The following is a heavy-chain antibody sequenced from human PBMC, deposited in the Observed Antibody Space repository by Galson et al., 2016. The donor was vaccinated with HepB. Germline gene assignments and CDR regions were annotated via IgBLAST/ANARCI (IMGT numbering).Heavy chain of an antibody. J-gene: IGHJ5*02. CDR1: GYTFTSYW. CDR3: TKSRAIKFDP. V-gene: IGHV5-10-1*01. Sequence: QSGAEVKKPGESLRISCKVFGYTFTSYWISWVRQMPGKGLEWMGRIDPSDSYTNYSPSFQGRVTMSADKSISTAYLQWSRLKASDTGMYYCTKSRAIKFDPWGQGTLVTVSS. D-gene: IGHD2-2*01. CDR2: IDPSDSYT.